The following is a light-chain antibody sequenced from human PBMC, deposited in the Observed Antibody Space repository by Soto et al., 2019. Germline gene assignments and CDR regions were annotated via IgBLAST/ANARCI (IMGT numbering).Light chain of an antibody. Sequence: ETVVTQSAGALSLSPGERATLSCRASQSVSGSRLAWYHQKPGQAPRLLIYGAFNRVTGIPVRFSGSGSGTDFTLTISRLEPEDFAVYYCQQYGNSPSTFGQGTKVDIK. CDR3: QQYGNSPST. J-gene: IGKJ1*01. V-gene: IGKV3-20*01. CDR1: QSVSGSR. CDR2: GAF.